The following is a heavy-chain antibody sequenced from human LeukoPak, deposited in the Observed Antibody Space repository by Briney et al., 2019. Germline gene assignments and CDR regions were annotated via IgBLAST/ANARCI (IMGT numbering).Heavy chain of an antibody. D-gene: IGHD2-15*01. CDR1: DGSISSSSYY. J-gene: IGHJ6*03. CDR3: ARLGYCSGGSCYYYYYMDV. CDR2: IYYGSVFYSVST. V-gene: IGHV4-39*07. Sequence: SETLSLTCTVSDGSISSSSYYWGWIRQPPGKGLEWIGSIYYGSVFYSVSTYYNPSLKSRVTMSGDTSKNQFSLKLSSVTAADTAAYYCARLGYCSGGSCYYYYYMDVWGKGTTVTVSS.